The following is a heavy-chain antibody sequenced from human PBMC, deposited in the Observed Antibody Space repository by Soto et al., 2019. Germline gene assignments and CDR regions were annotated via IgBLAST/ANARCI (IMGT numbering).Heavy chain of an antibody. CDR2: VSYSGNT. CDR1: GGSISTSY. CDR3: ARHQPPYDVLTGPFDY. Sequence: NPSETLSLTCTVSGGSISTSYWSWIRQSPGKGLEWIGYVSYSGNTNYNPSLKSRVTISVDTSKNQFSLNLSSVTASDTAVYYCARHQPPYDVLTGPFDYWGQGTLVTVSS. V-gene: IGHV4-59*08. D-gene: IGHD3-9*01. J-gene: IGHJ4*02.